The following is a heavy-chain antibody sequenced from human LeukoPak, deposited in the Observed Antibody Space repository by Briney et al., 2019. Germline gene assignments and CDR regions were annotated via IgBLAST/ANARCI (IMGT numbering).Heavy chain of an antibody. J-gene: IGHJ6*03. D-gene: IGHD3-3*01. V-gene: IGHV3-48*04. CDR2: ISASSSTI. CDR3: ARVMERSHYYHYIDV. Sequence: GGSLRLSCAASGFTFSSYSMNWVRQAPGEGLEWVSCISASSSTILYADSVKGRFTISRDNAKNSLYVQMDRLRAEDTAVYYCARVMERSHYYHYIDVWGKGTTVAVSS. CDR1: GFTFSSYS.